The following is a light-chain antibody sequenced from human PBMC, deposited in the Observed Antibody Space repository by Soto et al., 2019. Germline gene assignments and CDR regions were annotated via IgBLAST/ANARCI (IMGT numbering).Light chain of an antibody. CDR2: AAS. J-gene: IGKJ1*01. CDR3: QQLHYSTWT. V-gene: IGKV1-9*01. CDR1: QSISSH. Sequence: DIQMTQSPSSLSASVGDRVTITCRESQSISSHLAWYQQKQGRAPKVLIYAASPLQSGVPSRFSGSGAGTECTRTISSLQPEDVATDSCQQLHYSTWTFGQGTKVDIK.